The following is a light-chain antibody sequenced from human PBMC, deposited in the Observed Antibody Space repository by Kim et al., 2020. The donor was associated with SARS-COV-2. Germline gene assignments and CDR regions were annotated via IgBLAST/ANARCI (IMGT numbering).Light chain of an antibody. CDR1: SGSIATNY. V-gene: IGLV6-57*03. CDR2: EDN. J-gene: IGLJ1*01. Sequence: GKTVTISGHRNSGSIATNYVQWYQQRPGSAPTTVIYEDNQRPSGVPDRFSGSIDSSSNSASLIISGLKTEDEADYYCQSIDKSIYIFGTGTKVTVL. CDR3: QSIDKSIYI.